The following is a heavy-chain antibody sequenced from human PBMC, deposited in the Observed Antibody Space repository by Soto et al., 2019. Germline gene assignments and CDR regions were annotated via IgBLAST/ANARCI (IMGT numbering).Heavy chain of an antibody. Sequence: QVQLQESGPGLVKPSQTLSLTCTVSGGSISSGGYYWSWIRQHPGKGLEWIGYIYYSGSTYYNPSLKSRVTISVDPAKNQFSLKLSSVTAADTAVYYCAREMTHDSNPFRSAFDIWGQGTMVTVSS. D-gene: IGHD4-4*01. CDR2: IYYSGST. J-gene: IGHJ3*02. CDR3: AREMTHDSNPFRSAFDI. CDR1: GGSISSGGYY. V-gene: IGHV4-31*03.